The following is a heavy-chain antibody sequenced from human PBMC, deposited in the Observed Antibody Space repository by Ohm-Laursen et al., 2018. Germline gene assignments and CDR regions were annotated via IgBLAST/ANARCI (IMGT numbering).Heavy chain of an antibody. CDR1: GFTFSGYY. CDR3: ARDLGAVTGDYFDL. Sequence: SLRLSCAASGFTFSGYYMSWIRQAPGKGLEWVSYIRSNGSPKNYADSVKGRFTISRDNAKNSLYLQMNSLRVEDTAVYYCARDLGAVTGDYFDLWGQGILVTVSS. V-gene: IGHV3-11*01. D-gene: IGHD6-19*01. J-gene: IGHJ4*02. CDR2: IRSNGSPK.